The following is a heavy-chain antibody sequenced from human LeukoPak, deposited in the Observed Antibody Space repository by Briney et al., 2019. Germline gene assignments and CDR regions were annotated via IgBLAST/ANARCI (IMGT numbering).Heavy chain of an antibody. CDR3: ARDLEYCSSTSCYKNVDY. Sequence: PGGSLRLSCAASGFTFSSYSMNSVRQAPGKGLEWVSSISSSSSYIYYADSVKGRFTISRDNAKNSLYLQMNSLRAEDTAVYYCARDLEYCSSTSCYKNVDYWGQGTLVTVSS. CDR1: GFTFSSYS. V-gene: IGHV3-21*01. CDR2: ISSSSSYI. J-gene: IGHJ4*02. D-gene: IGHD2-2*02.